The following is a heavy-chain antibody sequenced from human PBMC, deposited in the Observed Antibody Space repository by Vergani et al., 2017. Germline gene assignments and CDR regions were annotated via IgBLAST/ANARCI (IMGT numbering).Heavy chain of an antibody. V-gene: IGHV3-23*01. CDR2: IKNTGDST. D-gene: IGHD5-24*01. CDR1: GFTFSSHA. J-gene: IGHJ4*02. CDR3: GRGSDNYN. Sequence: EVQLLQSEGAVVQPGGSLRLSCVASGFTFSSHAMSWVRQGHGQGLEWVSSIKNTGDSTHYADSVKGRFTISRDNSKNNLYLQMKSLRVEDTAVYYCGRGSDNYNWGQGTLVTVSS.